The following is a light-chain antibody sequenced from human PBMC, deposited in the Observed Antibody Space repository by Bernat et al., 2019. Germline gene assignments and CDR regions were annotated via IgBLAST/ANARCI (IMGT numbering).Light chain of an antibody. Sequence: DIRMTQSPTLLSASVGDKVTITCRASQDISISLAWFQQKPGRAPKSLIYSASILQSEFPSKFSGSGYGTDFSLTISSLHPGDSATYYCQQYHVYPPTFGQGTKVEIK. J-gene: IGKJ1*01. CDR3: QQYHVYPPT. CDR2: SAS. V-gene: IGKV1-16*02. CDR1: QDISIS.